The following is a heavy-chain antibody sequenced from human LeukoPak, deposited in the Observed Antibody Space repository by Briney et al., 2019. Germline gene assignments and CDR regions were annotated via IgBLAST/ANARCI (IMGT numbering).Heavy chain of an antibody. D-gene: IGHD3-22*01. CDR3: AKRGYYYDSSAYYYFDY. CDR2: ITGTGGTT. CDR1: GLTFSSYG. J-gene: IGHJ4*02. Sequence: GGSLRLSCAASGLTFSSYGMSWVRQAPGKGLEWVSTITGTGGTTYYADSVKGRFTISRDNSMDTLYQQMNSLRAEDTAVYYCAKRGYYYDSSAYYYFDYWGQGTLVTVSS. V-gene: IGHV3-23*01.